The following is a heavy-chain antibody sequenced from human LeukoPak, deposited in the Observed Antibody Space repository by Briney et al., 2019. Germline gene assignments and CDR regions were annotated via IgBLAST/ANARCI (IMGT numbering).Heavy chain of an antibody. J-gene: IGHJ4*02. CDR2: INHSGST. D-gene: IGHD6-19*01. CDR1: GGSFSGCY. V-gene: IGHV4-34*01. CDR3: ARHVLTVAGTIFDY. Sequence: SETLSLTCAVYGGSFSGCYWSWIRQPPGRGLGWIGEINHSGSTNYNPSLKSRVTISVDTSKNQFSLKLSSVTAADTAVYYCARHVLTVAGTIFDYWGQGTLVTVSS.